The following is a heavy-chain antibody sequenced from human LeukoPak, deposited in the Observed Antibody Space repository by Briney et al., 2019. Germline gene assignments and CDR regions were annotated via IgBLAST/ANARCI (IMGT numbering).Heavy chain of an antibody. CDR1: GFTFSNAW. Sequence: PGGSLRLSCAASGFTFSNAWMSWVRQAPGKGLEWVGRIKSKTDGGTTDYAAPVKGRFTISRDDSKNTLYLQMNSLKTEDTAVYYCTTDRRISYYDSSGYFDYWGQGTLVTVSS. CDR3: TTDRRISYYDSSGYFDY. V-gene: IGHV3-15*01. J-gene: IGHJ4*02. D-gene: IGHD3-22*01. CDR2: IKSKTDGGTT.